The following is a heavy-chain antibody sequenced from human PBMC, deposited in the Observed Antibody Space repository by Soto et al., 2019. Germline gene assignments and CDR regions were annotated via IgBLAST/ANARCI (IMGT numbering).Heavy chain of an antibody. D-gene: IGHD3-10*01. Sequence: SETLSLTCAVYGGSFSGYYWSWIRQPPGKGPEWIGEINLGGSTNSNPSLKSRVIMSVDTSKNQFSLQLTSVTAADTATYYCARGIEELSTTMGPWGQGTLVTVSS. CDR1: GGSFSGYY. CDR2: INLGGST. CDR3: ARGIEELSTTMGP. V-gene: IGHV4-34*01. J-gene: IGHJ5*02.